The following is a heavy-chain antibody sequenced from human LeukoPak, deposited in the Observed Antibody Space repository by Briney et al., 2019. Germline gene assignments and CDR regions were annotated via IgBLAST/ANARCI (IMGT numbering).Heavy chain of an antibody. D-gene: IGHD4-17*01. J-gene: IGHJ4*02. CDR3: ARLYGDYEPDNDFDY. CDR1: GFTVSSNY. V-gene: IGHV3-21*01. CDR2: ISSSSSYI. Sequence: PGGSLRLSCAASGFTVSSNYMSWVRQAPGKGLEWVSSISSSSSYIYYADSVKGRFTISRDNAKNSLYLQMNSLRAEDTAVYYCARLYGDYEPDNDFDYWGQGTLVTVSS.